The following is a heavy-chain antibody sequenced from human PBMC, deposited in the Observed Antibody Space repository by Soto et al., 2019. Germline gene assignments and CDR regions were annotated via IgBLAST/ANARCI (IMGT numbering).Heavy chain of an antibody. CDR1: VCSISIYY. CDR3: ARLPGSTWAEYYFDY. J-gene: IGHJ4*02. CDR2: IYYSGST. D-gene: IGHD3-10*01. V-gene: IGHV4-59*13. Sequence: PSETLCVTCSVSVCSISIYYLSWIRQPPGKGLEWIGYIYYSGSTNYNPSVKSRVTISVDTSKNQFSLKLSSVTAADTAVYYCARLPGSTWAEYYFDYWGQGTLVTVSS.